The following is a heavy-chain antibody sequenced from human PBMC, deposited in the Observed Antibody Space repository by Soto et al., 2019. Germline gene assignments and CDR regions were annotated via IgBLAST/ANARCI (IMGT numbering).Heavy chain of an antibody. Sequence: QVPLVQSGPDLKRPGASMKVSCKASGDTFTSYGISWVRQAPGQGLEWMAWISPLKGRTQYSQKAQGRVTLSTDTSSNTAYMEMTTLRVDDTAVYYCAMDYGDRPEYFKHWGQGTLVTVS. J-gene: IGHJ1*01. D-gene: IGHD4-17*01. V-gene: IGHV1-18*04. CDR1: GDTFTSYG. CDR3: AMDYGDRPEYFKH. CDR2: ISPLKGRT.